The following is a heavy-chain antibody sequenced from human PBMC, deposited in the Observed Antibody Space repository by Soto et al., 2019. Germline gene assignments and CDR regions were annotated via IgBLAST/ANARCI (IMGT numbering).Heavy chain of an antibody. Sequence: SETRSLTCTVSGDSISGSYWWSWVRQPPGKGLEWIGEVSQSGNTNYNPSLMSRLTISVDKSKNQFSLRLTYVTAADTAVYYCARGPPHSHWGQGTLVTVSS. J-gene: IGHJ4*02. CDR3: ARGPPHSH. V-gene: IGHV4-4*02. D-gene: IGHD2-21*01. CDR2: VSQSGNT. CDR1: GDSISGSYW.